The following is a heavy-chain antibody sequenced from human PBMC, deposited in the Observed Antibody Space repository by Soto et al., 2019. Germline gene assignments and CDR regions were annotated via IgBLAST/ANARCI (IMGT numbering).Heavy chain of an antibody. CDR3: ARCYGDYANWFDP. CDR1: GGSISSGGYS. Sequence: QLQLQESGSGLVKPSQTLSLTCAVSGGSISSGGYSWSWIRQPPGKGLEWIGYIYHSGSTYYNPSIQSRFTISVDRSKNQFSLKLSSVPAADTAVYYCARCYGDYANWFDPWGQGTLVTVSS. CDR2: IYHSGST. D-gene: IGHD4-17*01. J-gene: IGHJ5*02. V-gene: IGHV4-30-2*01.